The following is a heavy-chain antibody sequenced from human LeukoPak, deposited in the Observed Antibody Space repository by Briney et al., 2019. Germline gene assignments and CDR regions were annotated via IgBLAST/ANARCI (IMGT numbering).Heavy chain of an antibody. Sequence: SETLSLTCAVYGGSFSGYYWSWIRQPPGKGLEWIGEINHSGSTNYNPSLKSRVTISVDTSKNQFSLKLSSVTAADTAVYYCARGPRYYDSSGSPDPNFDYWGQGTLVTVSS. V-gene: IGHV4-34*01. CDR1: GGSFSGYY. CDR3: ARGPRYYDSSGSPDPNFDY. J-gene: IGHJ4*02. CDR2: INHSGST. D-gene: IGHD3-22*01.